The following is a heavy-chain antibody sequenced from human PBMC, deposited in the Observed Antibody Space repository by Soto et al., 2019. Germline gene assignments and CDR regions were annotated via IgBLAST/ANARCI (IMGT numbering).Heavy chain of an antibody. Sequence: QVQLVESGGGVVQPGRSLRLSCAASGFTFSSYAMHWVRQAPGKGLEWVAVISYDGSDKYYTDSVKGRFTISRDNSKNTLYLQMNSLRAEYTAVYYCAKGETYYYDTSGYYNFDSWGQGTLVTVSS. CDR1: GFTFSSYA. V-gene: IGHV3-30*18. CDR2: ISYDGSDK. D-gene: IGHD3-22*01. J-gene: IGHJ4*02. CDR3: AKGETYYYDTSGYYNFDS.